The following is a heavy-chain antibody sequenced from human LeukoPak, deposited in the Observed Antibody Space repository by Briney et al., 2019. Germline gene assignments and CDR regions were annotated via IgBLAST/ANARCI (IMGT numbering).Heavy chain of an antibody. J-gene: IGHJ4*02. CDR2: ISYDGSNK. D-gene: IGHD4-17*01. V-gene: IGHV3-30-3*01. Sequence: GRSLRLSCAASGFTFSSYAMHWVRQAPGKGLEWVAVISYDGSNKYYTDSVKGRFTISRDNSKNTLYLQMNSLRAEDTALYYCARETGGTVGSTDFDYWGQGTLVTVSS. CDR3: ARETGGTVGSTDFDY. CDR1: GFTFSSYA.